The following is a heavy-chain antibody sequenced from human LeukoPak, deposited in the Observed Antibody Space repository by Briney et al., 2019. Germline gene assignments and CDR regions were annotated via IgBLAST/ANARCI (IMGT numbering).Heavy chain of an antibody. V-gene: IGHV3-43*01. CDR1: GFTFDDYT. J-gene: IGHJ4*02. D-gene: IGHD3-3*01. CDR3: AKGALARSRFYDFWSGYSTTDFDY. Sequence: PGGSLRLSCAASGFTFDDYTMHWVRQAPGKGLEWVSLISWDGGSTYYADSVKGRFTISRDNSKNSLYLQMNSLRTEDTALYYCAKGALARSRFYDFWSGYSTTDFDYWGQGTLVTVSS. CDR2: ISWDGGST.